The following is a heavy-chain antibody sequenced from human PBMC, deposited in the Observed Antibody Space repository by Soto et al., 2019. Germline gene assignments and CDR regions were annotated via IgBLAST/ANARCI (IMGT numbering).Heavy chain of an antibody. Sequence: QVQLVQSGAEVKKPEASVKVSCKASGYTFTSYGISWVRQAPGQGLEWMGWISAYNGNTNYAQKLQGRVTRNTDTSTSTANMELRSLRSDDTAVYYCASSLLVGYGLEGESDWGQGTLVTVSS. D-gene: IGHD5-18*01. CDR1: GYTFTSYG. J-gene: IGHJ4*02. CDR2: ISAYNGNT. CDR3: ASSLLVGYGLEGESD. V-gene: IGHV1-18*01.